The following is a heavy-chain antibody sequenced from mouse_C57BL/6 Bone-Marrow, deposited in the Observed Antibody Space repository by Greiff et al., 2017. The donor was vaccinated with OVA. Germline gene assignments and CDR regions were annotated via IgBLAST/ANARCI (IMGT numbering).Heavy chain of an antibody. CDR2: ISSGGSYT. Sequence: EVKLVESGGDLVKPGGSLKLSCAASGFTFSSYGMSWVRQTPDKRLEWVATISSGGSYTYYPDSVKGRFTIYRDNATNTLYLQMSSLKSEDTAMYYCARREPLRRYFDYWGQGTTLTVSS. D-gene: IGHD6-1*01. CDR1: GFTFSSYG. J-gene: IGHJ2*01. V-gene: IGHV5-6*02. CDR3: ARREPLRRYFDY.